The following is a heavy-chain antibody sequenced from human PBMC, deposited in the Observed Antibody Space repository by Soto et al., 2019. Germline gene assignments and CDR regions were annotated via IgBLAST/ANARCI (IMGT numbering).Heavy chain of an antibody. CDR1: GFTFSSHA. CDR2: IASSISYI. J-gene: IGHJ4*02. V-gene: IGHV3-21*04. D-gene: IGHD4-17*01. CDR3: ARATGGLYYFDH. Sequence: PRGSLRLSCSASGFTFSSHAMNWFRQAPGKGPEWVARIASSISYIYYADSVKGRFTISRDNAQNLVYLQMDSLGAEDTAVYYCARATGGLYYFDHWGQGTQVTVSS.